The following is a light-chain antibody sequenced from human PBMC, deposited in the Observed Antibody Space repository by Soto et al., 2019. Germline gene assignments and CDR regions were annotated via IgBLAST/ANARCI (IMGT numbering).Light chain of an antibody. J-gene: IGKJ4*01. CDR3: QQRSKWPVT. V-gene: IGKV3-11*01. CDR2: DAS. CDR1: QSVSSY. Sequence: PGERATLSCRASQSVSSYLAWYQQKPGQAPRLLIYDASNRATGTPARFSGSGSGTDFTLTISSLEAEDFALYYCQQRSKWPVTFGGGTKGDSK.